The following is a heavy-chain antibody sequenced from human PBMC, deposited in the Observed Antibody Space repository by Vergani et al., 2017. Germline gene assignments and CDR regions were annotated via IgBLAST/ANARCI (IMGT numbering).Heavy chain of an antibody. V-gene: IGHV3-21*04. J-gene: IGHJ4*02. D-gene: IGHD6-13*01. CDR3: AKGRTPGSIAAAVDY. CDR2: ISSSSSYI. Sequence: EVQLVESGGGLVKPGGSLRLSCAASGFTFSSYSMNWVRQAPGKGLEWVSSISSSSSYIYYADSVKGRFTISRDNSKNTLYLQMNSLRAEDTAVYYCAKGRTPGSIAAAVDYWGQGTLVTVSS. CDR1: GFTFSSYS.